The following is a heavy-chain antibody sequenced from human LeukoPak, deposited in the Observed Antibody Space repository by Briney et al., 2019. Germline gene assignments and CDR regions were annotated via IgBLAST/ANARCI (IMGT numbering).Heavy chain of an antibody. J-gene: IGHJ5*02. V-gene: IGHV3-30*18. D-gene: IGHD1-26*01. CDR1: GFTFSSYG. CDR2: ISYDGSNK. CDR3: AKDREVGFNWFDP. Sequence: GGSLRLSCAASGFTFSSYGMHWVRQAPGKGLEWVAVISYDGSNKYYADSVKGRFTISRDNSKNTLYLQMNSLRAEDTAVYYCAKDREVGFNWFDPWGQGTLVIVSS.